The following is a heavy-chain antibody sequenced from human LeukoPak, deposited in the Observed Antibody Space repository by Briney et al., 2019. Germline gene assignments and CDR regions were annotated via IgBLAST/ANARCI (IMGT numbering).Heavy chain of an antibody. Sequence: ASVTVSFKASGYTFTSYDINWVRQATGQGLELVGWMNPNSGNTGYAQKFQGRVTMTRNTSISTAYMDLSRLRSEATAVYYCARRPAVKVRTTSYYYGMDVWGQGTTVTVSS. V-gene: IGHV1-8*01. CDR1: GYTFTSYD. CDR3: ARRPAVKVRTTSYYYGMDV. CDR2: MNPNSGNT. D-gene: IGHD2/OR15-2a*01. J-gene: IGHJ6*02.